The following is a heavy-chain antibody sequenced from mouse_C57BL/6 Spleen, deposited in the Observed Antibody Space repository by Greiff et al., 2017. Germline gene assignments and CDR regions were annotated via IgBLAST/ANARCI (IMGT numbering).Heavy chain of an antibody. V-gene: IGHV1-47*01. J-gene: IGHJ1*03. CDR1: GYTFTTYP. CDR2: FHPYNDDT. CDR3: ARGSNNWECEV. D-gene: IGHD2-5*01. Sequence: QVQLKESGAELVKPGASVKMSCTASGYTFTTYPIEWMKQNHGKSLEWIGNFHPYNDDTKYNEKFKGKATLTVEKYSSTVYLVLSRLTYDESAVYYCARGSNNWECEVWGTGTTVTVSS.